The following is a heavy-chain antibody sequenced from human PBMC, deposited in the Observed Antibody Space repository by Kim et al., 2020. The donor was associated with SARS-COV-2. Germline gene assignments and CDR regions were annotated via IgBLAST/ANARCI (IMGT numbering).Heavy chain of an antibody. CDR3: VAGGTYLGV. CDR1: GFTFNTYR. D-gene: IGHD3-16*01. V-gene: IGHV3-7*01. CDR2: IKQDGSEK. J-gene: IGHJ4*02. Sequence: GGSLRLSCTVSGFTFNTYRMTWVRQAPGKGLEWVANIKQDGSEKVYVDSVKGRFTISRDNARNTLYLQMDSLRADDTAMYYCVAGGTYLGVWGQGTLGT.